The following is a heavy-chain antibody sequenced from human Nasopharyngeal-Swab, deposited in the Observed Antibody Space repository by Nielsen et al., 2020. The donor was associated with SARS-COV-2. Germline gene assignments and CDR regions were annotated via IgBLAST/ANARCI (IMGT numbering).Heavy chain of an antibody. D-gene: IGHD6-13*01. V-gene: IGHV1-18*01. CDR2: ISAYNGNT. Sequence: WVRQAPGQGLEWMGWISAYNGNTNYAQKLQGRVTMTTDTSTSTAYMELRSLRSDDTAVYYCARPGTGIAAADYWGQGTLVTVSS. CDR3: ARPGTGIAAADY. J-gene: IGHJ4*02.